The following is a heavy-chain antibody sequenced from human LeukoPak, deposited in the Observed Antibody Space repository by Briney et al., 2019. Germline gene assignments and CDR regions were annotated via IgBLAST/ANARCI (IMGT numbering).Heavy chain of an antibody. J-gene: IGHJ4*02. D-gene: IGHD3-22*01. CDR2: IKSKTDGGTT. CDR3: STTYYYDSSEGY. V-gene: IGHV3-15*07. Sequence: PGGSLRLSCAASGFTFSNAWMNSVRQAPGKGLEWVGRIKSKTDGGTTDYAAPVKGRFTISRDDSKNTLYLQMNSLKTEDTAVYYCSTTYYYDSSEGYWGQGTLVTVSS. CDR1: GFTFSNAW.